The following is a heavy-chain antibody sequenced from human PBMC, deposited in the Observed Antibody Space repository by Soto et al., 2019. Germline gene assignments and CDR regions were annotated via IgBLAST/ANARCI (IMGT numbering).Heavy chain of an antibody. Sequence: QVQLVQSGAEVKKPGASVKVSCKASGYTFTSYAMHWVRQAPGQRLEWMGWINAGNGNTKYSQKFQGRVTITRDTSANTAYMELSSLRSEDTAVYYCARGPGGPDGPGDYWGKGTLVTVSS. D-gene: IGHD2-15*01. J-gene: IGHJ4*02. CDR2: INAGNGNT. CDR3: ARGPGGPDGPGDY. CDR1: GYTFTSYA. V-gene: IGHV1-3*01.